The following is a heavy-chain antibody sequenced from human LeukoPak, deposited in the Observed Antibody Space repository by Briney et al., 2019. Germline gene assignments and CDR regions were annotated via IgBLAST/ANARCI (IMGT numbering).Heavy chain of an antibody. V-gene: IGHV3-11*01. CDR3: ARSRYSYEVLFDY. CDR2: ISSSGDTI. J-gene: IGHJ4*02. CDR1: GFIFSDYY. D-gene: IGHD5-18*01. Sequence: KPGGSLRLSCAASGFIFSDYYMSWIRQAPGKGLEWLSYISSSGDTIYYADSVKGRFTISRDNAKKSLYLQMNSLRAEDTAVYYCARSRYSYEVLFDYWGQGTLVTVSS.